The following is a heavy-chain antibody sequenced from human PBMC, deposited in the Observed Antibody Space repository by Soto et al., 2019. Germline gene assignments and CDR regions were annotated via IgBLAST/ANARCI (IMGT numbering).Heavy chain of an antibody. CDR2: ISYDGSNK. J-gene: IGHJ6*02. CDR1: GFTFSSYG. Sequence: PGGSLRLSCAASGFTFSSYGMHWVRQAPGKGLEWVAVISYDGSNKYYADSVKGRFTISRDNSKNTLYLQMNSLRAEDTAVYYCAKTDRAYCGGDCYWRYYYYDMDGWGQGTTVTVAS. V-gene: IGHV3-30*18. D-gene: IGHD2-21*02. CDR3: AKTDRAYCGGDCYWRYYYYDMDG.